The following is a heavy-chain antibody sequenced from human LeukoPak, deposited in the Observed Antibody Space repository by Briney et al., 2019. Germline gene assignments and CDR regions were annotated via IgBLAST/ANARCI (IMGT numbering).Heavy chain of an antibody. CDR3: AGAHCSGGTCYSEGYYYNYMDV. CDR2: IHYSGST. CDR1: GGSISSYY. V-gene: IGHV4-59*01. D-gene: IGHD2-15*01. J-gene: IGHJ6*03. Sequence: SETLSLTCTVSGGSISSYYWSWIRQPPGKGLEWIGYIHYSGSTNYNPSLKSRVTISVDTSKNQFSLRLSSVTAADTAVYYCAGAHCSGGTCYSEGYYYNYMDVWGKGTTVTVSS.